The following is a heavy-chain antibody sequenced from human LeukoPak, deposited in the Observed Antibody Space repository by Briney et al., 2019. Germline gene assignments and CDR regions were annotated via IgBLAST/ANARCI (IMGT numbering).Heavy chain of an antibody. D-gene: IGHD3-10*01. Sequence: AETLCLTCTVSDGSISGHYWNWIRHPAGKGLEWIGRIYSSGSTIYNPSLTSRGTMSVRTSKNKFSLKMSSMTAAETGVYYCARRGVEDTTTTGENFFNYWGKGTLVTVSS. J-gene: IGHJ4*02. CDR2: IYSSGST. CDR1: DGSISGHY. V-gene: IGHV4-4*07. CDR3: ARRGVEDTTTTGENFFNY.